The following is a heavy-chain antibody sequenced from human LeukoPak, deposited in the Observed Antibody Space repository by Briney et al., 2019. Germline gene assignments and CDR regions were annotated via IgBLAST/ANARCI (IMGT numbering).Heavy chain of an antibody. V-gene: IGHV3-66*01. J-gene: IGHJ4*02. CDR2: IYTGGTT. Sequence: GGSLRISCAVSGFNVSSNYMSWVRQPPGKGLEWVSVIYTGGTTHFADSVKGRFTVSRDNFKNTLYLQMNSLRAEDTAVYFCARATGALRPWDFWGQGTLFTLSS. CDR1: GFNVSSNY. CDR3: ARATGALRPWDF. D-gene: IGHD1-14*01.